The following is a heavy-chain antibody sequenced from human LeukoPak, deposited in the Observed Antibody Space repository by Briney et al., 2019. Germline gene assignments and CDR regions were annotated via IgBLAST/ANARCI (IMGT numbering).Heavy chain of an antibody. CDR3: ARDHQQLVYYYYYYYMDV. V-gene: IGHV4-4*07. J-gene: IGHJ6*03. CDR1: GGSISSYY. Sequence: KPSETLSLTCTVSGGSISSYYWSWIRQPAGKGLEWIGRIYTSGSTNYNPSLKSRVTMSVDTSKNQFSLKLSSVTAADTAVYYCARDHQQLVYYYYYYYMDVWGKGTTVTVSS. CDR2: IYTSGST. D-gene: IGHD6-13*01.